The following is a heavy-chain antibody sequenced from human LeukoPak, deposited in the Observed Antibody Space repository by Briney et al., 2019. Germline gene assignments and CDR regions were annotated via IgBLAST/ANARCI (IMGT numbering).Heavy chain of an antibody. J-gene: IGHJ4*02. D-gene: IGHD5-24*01. CDR2: ISSSGSTI. CDR3: ARDERSIQFNF. CDR1: GFTFSDYY. V-gene: IGHV3-11*01. Sequence: GGSLRLSCAASGFTFSDYYMSWIRQAPGKGLEWVSYISSSGSTIYYADSVKGRFTISRDNAKNSLYLQMNSLRAEDTALYFCARDERSIQFNFWGQGTLVTVSS.